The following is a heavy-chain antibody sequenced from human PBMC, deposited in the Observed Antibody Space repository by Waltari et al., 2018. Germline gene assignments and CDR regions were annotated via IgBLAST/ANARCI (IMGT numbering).Heavy chain of an antibody. V-gene: IGHV1-69*04. CDR2: IIPILGIA. CDR1: GGTFSSYA. Sequence: QVQLVQSGAEVKKPGSSVKVSCKASGGTFSSYAISWVRQSPGQGLEWIGRIIPILGIANYAQKFQGRVTITADKSTSTAYMELSSLRSEDTAVYYCAREGQYYYDSSGYWDYWGQGTLVTVSS. D-gene: IGHD3-22*01. J-gene: IGHJ4*02. CDR3: AREGQYYYDSSGYWDY.